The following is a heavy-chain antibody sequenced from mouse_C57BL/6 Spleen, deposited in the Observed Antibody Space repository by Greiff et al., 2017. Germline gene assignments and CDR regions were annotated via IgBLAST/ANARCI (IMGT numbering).Heavy chain of an antibody. J-gene: IGHJ2*01. CDR2: ISSGGDYI. Sequence: EVMLVESGEGLVKPGGSLKLSCAASGFTFSSYAMSWVRQTPEKRLEWVAYISSGGDYIYYADTVKGRFTISRDNARNTLYLQMSSLKSEDTAMYYCTREENDYDKGYYFDYWGQGTTLTVSS. CDR3: TREENDYDKGYYFDY. V-gene: IGHV5-9-1*02. CDR1: GFTFSSYA. D-gene: IGHD2-4*01.